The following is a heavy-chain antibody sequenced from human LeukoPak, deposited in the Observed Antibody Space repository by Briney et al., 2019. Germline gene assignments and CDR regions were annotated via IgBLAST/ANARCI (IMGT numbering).Heavy chain of an antibody. Sequence: ASVTVSCKASGYTFTDHYMHWVRQAPGQGFEWMGWINPNDGDTNYAQKFQGRVTMTRGTSISTAHMEVSRLRSDDTAVYYCARANFLYCSSSTCLFDYWGQGTLVTVSS. V-gene: IGHV1-2*02. CDR1: GYTFTDHY. D-gene: IGHD2-2*01. CDR3: ARANFLYCSSSTCLFDY. CDR2: INPNDGDT. J-gene: IGHJ4*02.